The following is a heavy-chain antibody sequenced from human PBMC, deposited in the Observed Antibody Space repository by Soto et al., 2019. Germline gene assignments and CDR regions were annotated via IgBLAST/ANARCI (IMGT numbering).Heavy chain of an antibody. Sequence: ASVKVSCKASGYTFTSYGISWVRQAPGQGLEWMGWISAYNGNTNYAQKLQGRVTMTTDTSTSTAYMELRSLRSDDTAVYYCARREREEEATIWFIWGQGSLVPAPQ. CDR3: ARREREEEATIWFI. CDR2: ISAYNGNT. CDR1: GYTFTSYG. J-gene: IGHJ4*02. V-gene: IGHV1-18*01. D-gene: IGHD5-12*01.